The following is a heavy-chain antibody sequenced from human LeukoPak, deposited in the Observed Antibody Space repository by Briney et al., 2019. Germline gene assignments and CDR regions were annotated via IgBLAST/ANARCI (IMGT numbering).Heavy chain of an antibody. V-gene: IGHV4-34*01. CDR1: GGSFSGFY. J-gene: IGHJ6*02. D-gene: IGHD3-22*01. CDR3: AEVGGGYYDRYGMDV. Sequence: KPSETLSLTCAVYGGSFSGFYWSWIRQPPGKGLKWIGEINHSGSTNYNPSLKSRVTISVDTSKNQFSLKLSSVTAADTAVYYCAEVGGGYYDRYGMDVWAQGTTVTVSS. CDR2: INHSGST.